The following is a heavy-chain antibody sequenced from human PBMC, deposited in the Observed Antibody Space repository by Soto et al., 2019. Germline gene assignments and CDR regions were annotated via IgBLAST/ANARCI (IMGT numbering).Heavy chain of an antibody. CDR2: ISSSSSYI. J-gene: IGHJ6*02. D-gene: IGHD2-15*01. CDR3: ARDHGDIVVVVAATPFYYYGMDV. V-gene: IGHV3-21*01. Sequence: EVQLVESGGGLVKPGGSLRLSCAASGFTFSSYSMNWVRQAPGKGLEWVSSISSSSSYIYYADSVKGRFTISRDNAKNSLYLQMNSLRAEDTAVYYCARDHGDIVVVVAATPFYYYGMDVWGQGTTVTVSS. CDR1: GFTFSSYS.